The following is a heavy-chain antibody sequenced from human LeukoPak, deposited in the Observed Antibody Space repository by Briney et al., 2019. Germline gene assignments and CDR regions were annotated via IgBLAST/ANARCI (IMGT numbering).Heavy chain of an antibody. V-gene: IGHV5-51*01. D-gene: IGHD2-21*02. CDR3: ARQTRYCGGDCNSFDY. CDR2: IYPGDSDT. J-gene: IGHJ4*02. CDR1: GYSFTNYW. Sequence: GESLKISCKGFGYSFTNYWIGWVRQMPRQGLEWMGIIYPGDSDTRYSPSFQGQVTMSADKSISTAYLQWSSLKASDTAMYYCARQTRYCGGDCNSFDYWGQGTLVTVSP.